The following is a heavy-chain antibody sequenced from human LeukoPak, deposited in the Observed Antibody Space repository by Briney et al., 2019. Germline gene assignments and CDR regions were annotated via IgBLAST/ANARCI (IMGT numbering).Heavy chain of an antibody. CDR1: GGSISSSSYY. CDR2: IYYSGST. Sequence: PSETLSLTCTVSGGSISSSSYYWGWIRQPPGKGLEWIGSIYYSGSTYYNPSLKSRVTISVDTSKNQFSLKLSSVTAADTAVYYCARRRAGITMVRGVIGGFDYWGQGTLVTASS. J-gene: IGHJ4*02. CDR3: ARRRAGITMVRGVIGGFDY. V-gene: IGHV4-39*01. D-gene: IGHD3-10*01.